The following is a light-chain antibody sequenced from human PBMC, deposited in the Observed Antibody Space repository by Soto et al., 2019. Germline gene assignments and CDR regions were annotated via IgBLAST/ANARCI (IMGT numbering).Light chain of an antibody. J-gene: IGKJ1*01. CDR3: QQYNNWPRT. CDR2: GAS. V-gene: IGKV3-15*01. Sequence: EIVMTQSPATLSVSPGERATLSCRASQSVSSNLACYQQKPGQAPSLLIYGASTSATGIPARFSGSGSGTDFTLTISSLQSEDFAVYYCQQYNNWPRTFGQGTKVEIK. CDR1: QSVSSN.